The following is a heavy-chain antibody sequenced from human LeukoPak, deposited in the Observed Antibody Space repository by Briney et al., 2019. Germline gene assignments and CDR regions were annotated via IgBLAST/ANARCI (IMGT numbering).Heavy chain of an antibody. J-gene: IGHJ4*02. Sequence: PGGSVRLSCAASGFTFSTYIMNWVRQAPGKGLEWVSSISSSSTYIYYADSVKGRFTVSRDNAKNSLYLQMNSLRAEDTAVYYCARDLGTSGTIDFWGQGTLVTVSS. CDR3: ARDLGTSGTIDF. D-gene: IGHD2-2*01. CDR1: GFTFSTYI. V-gene: IGHV3-21*01. CDR2: ISSSSTYI.